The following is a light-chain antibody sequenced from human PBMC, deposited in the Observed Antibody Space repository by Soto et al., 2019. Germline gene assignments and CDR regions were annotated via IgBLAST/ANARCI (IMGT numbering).Light chain of an antibody. J-gene: IGKJ2*01. CDR1: QSVSSSY. V-gene: IGKV3-20*01. CDR3: QRYGRSPLDT. CDR2: GAS. Sequence: EIVLTQSPGTLSLSPGERATLSCRASQSVSSSYLAWYQQKPGQAPRLLIYGASSRATGIPVRFSASGSGTDLSLPISSLEHAHFAVYYCQRYGRSPLDTFGQWIKLEIK.